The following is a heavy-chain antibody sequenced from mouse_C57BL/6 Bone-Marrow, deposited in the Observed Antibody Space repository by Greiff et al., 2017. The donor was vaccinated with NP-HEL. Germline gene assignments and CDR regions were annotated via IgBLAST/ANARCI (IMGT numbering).Heavy chain of an antibody. J-gene: IGHJ3*01. CDR3: ARPWFAY. V-gene: IGHV1-82*01. Sequence: QVQLKESGPELVKPGASVKISCKASGYAFSSSWMNWVKQRPGQGLEWIGRIYPGDGDTNYNGKFQGKATLTADKSSSTAYMQLSSLTSEDSAVYFCARPWFAYWGQGTLVTVSA. CDR2: IYPGDGDT. CDR1: GYAFSSSW.